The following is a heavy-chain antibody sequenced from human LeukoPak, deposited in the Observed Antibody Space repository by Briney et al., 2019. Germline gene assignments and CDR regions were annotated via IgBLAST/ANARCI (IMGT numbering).Heavy chain of an antibody. D-gene: IGHD5-18*01. V-gene: IGHV3-30-3*01. CDR3: ARDGRIQLWLNYPFDY. CDR2: ISYDGSNK. CDR1: GFTFSSYA. Sequence: GGSLRLCCAASGFTFSSYAMHWVRQAPGKGLEWVAVISYDGSNKYYADSVKGRFTISRDNSKNTLYLQMNSLRAEDTAVYYCARDGRIQLWLNYPFDYWGQGTLVTVSS. J-gene: IGHJ4*02.